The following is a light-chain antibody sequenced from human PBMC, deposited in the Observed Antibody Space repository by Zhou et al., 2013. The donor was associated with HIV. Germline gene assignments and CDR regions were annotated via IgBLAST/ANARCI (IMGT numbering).Light chain of an antibody. CDR2: AAS. Sequence: DIQMTQSPSSLSASVGDRVTITCRASQIISSYLNWYQQKPGKAPKLLIYAASSLQSGVPSRFSGSGSGTDFTLTISSLQPEDFATYYCQQSHSYPRTFGQGTKLEIK. V-gene: IGKV1-39*01. J-gene: IGKJ2*01. CDR3: QQSHSYPRT. CDR1: QIISSY.